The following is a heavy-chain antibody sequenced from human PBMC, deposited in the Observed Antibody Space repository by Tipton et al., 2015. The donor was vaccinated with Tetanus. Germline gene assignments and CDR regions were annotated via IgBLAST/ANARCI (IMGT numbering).Heavy chain of an antibody. V-gene: IGHV3-23*01. CDR1: GFTLNNYA. D-gene: IGHD2-2*01. CDR3: AKALKTLIYQCFDY. Sequence: SLRLSCAASGFTLNNYAMGWVRQAPGKGLEWVSSINGTGTVTHHADSVKGRFTISRDNSKNTLYLQMNSLRAEDTAIYFCAKALKTLIYQCFDYWGQGTLVTVSS. CDR2: INGTGTVT. J-gene: IGHJ4*02.